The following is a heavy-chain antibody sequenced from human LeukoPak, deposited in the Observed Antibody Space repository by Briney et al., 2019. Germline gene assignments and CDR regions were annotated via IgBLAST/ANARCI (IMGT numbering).Heavy chain of an antibody. CDR2: ISYDGSNR. Sequence: GGSLRLSCAASGFTFSSYAMHWVRQAPGKGLEWVAVISYDGSNRYYADSVKGRFTISRDNSKNTLYLQMNSLRAEDTAVYYCARDALGGFDYWGQGTLVTVSS. J-gene: IGHJ4*02. CDR1: GFTFSSYA. V-gene: IGHV3-30-3*01. D-gene: IGHD3-10*01. CDR3: ARDALGGFDY.